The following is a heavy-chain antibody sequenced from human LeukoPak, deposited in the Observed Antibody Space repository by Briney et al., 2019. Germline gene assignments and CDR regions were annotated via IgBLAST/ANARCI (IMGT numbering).Heavy chain of an antibody. CDR3: ARAVGVVAATTAFDI. J-gene: IGHJ3*02. CDR1: GGTFSSYA. V-gene: IGHV1-69*05. CDR2: IIPIFGTA. Sequence: ASVKVSCKASGGTFSSYAISWVRQAPGQGLEWMGGIIPIFGTANYAQKFQVRVTITTDESTSTAYMELSSLRSEDTAVYYCARAVGVVAATTAFDIWGQGTMVTVSS. D-gene: IGHD2-15*01.